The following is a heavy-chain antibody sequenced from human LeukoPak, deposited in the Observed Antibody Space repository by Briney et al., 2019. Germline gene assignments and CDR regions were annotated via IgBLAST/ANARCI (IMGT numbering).Heavy chain of an antibody. CDR2: ISSSSSYI. Sequence: PGGSLRLSCAASGFTFSSYSMNWVRQAPGKGLEWVSSISSSSSYIYYADSVKGRFTISRDNAKNSLYLQMNSLRAEDTAVYYCARGGYGGYPKSHLPGDYWGQGTLVTVSS. J-gene: IGHJ4*02. CDR3: ARGGYGGYPKSHLPGDY. CDR1: GFTFSSYS. D-gene: IGHD5-12*01. V-gene: IGHV3-21*01.